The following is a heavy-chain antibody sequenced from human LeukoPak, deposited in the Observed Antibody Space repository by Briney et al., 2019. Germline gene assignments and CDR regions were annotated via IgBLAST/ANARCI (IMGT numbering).Heavy chain of an antibody. J-gene: IGHJ4*02. CDR1: GFTFSSYW. D-gene: IGHD3-22*01. Sequence: GGSLRLSCAASGFTFSSYWMHWVRQAPGKGLVWVSRINTDGSSTSYADSVKGRFTISRDNAKNTLYLQMNSLRAEDTAVYYCAILGRSGYYYDRSYWGQGTLVTVSS. V-gene: IGHV3-74*01. CDR2: INTDGSST. CDR3: AILGRSGYYYDRSY.